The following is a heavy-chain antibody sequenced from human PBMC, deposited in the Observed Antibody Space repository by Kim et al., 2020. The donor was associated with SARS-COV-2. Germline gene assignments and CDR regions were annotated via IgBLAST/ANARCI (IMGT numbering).Heavy chain of an antibody. J-gene: IGHJ4*02. Sequence: KSGGPNYAQKVKGRVTMTRDTSISTAYMELSSLRSDDTAVYYCARGLDYWGQGTLVTVSS. CDR3: ARGLDY. V-gene: IGHV1-2*02. CDR2: KSGGP.